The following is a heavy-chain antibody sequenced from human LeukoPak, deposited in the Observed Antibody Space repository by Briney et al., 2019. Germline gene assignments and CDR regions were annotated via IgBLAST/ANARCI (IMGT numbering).Heavy chain of an antibody. CDR1: GFTFSSYG. D-gene: IGHD2-21*02. V-gene: IGHV3-23*01. CDR2: ISGSGDST. CDR3: AKGHGDWYFYYFDY. Sequence: GGSLRLSCAASGFTFSSYGMSWVRQAPGKGLEWVSAISGSGDSTYYTDSVKGRFTISRDNAKNTLFLQMSSLRDEDTAIYYCAKGHGDWYFYYFDYWGQGTLVTVSS. J-gene: IGHJ4*02.